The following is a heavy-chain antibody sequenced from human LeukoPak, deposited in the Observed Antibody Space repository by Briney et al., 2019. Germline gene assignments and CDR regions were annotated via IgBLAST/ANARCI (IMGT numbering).Heavy chain of an antibody. V-gene: IGHV4-59*01. CDR3: ARGYCSGGSCPPFDY. Sequence: SETLSLTCTVSGGSISSYYWSWIRQPPGKGLEWIGYIYYSGSTNYNPSLKSRVTISVDTSKNQFSLKLSSVTAADTAVYYCARGYCSGGSCPPFDYWGQGTLVTVSS. D-gene: IGHD2-15*01. J-gene: IGHJ4*02. CDR2: IYYSGST. CDR1: GGSISSYY.